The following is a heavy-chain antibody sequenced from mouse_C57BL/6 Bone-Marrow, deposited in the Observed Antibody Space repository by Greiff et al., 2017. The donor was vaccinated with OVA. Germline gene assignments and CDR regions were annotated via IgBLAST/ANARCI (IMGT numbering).Heavy chain of an antibody. CDR1: EYEFPSHD. CDR2: INSDGDST. V-gene: IGHV5-2*01. D-gene: IGHD2-2*01. CDR3: AIHLLWLRRGAY. Sequence: EVQRVESGGGLVQPGESLKLSCESNEYEFPSHDMSWVRKTPEKRLELVAAINSDGDSTYYPDTMERRFIISRDNTKKTLYLQMSSLRSEDTALYYCAIHLLWLRRGAYWGQGTLVTVSA. J-gene: IGHJ3*01.